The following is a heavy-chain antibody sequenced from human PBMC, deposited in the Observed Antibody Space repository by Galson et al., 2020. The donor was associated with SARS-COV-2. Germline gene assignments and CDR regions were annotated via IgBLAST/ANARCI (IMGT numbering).Heavy chain of an antibody. Sequence: SETLSLTCTVSGGSISSSSYYWGWIRQPPGKGLEWIGSIYYSGSTYYNPSLKSRVTISVDTSKNQFSLKLSSVTAADTAVYYCARRGHSVDPRYSSGWLDYWGQGTLVTVSS. CDR2: IYYSGST. V-gene: IGHV4-39*01. CDR3: ARRGHSVDPRYSSGWLDY. J-gene: IGHJ4*02. D-gene: IGHD6-19*01. CDR1: GGSISSSSYY.